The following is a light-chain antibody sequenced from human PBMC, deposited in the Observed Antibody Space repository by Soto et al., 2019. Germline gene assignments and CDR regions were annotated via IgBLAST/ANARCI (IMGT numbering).Light chain of an antibody. CDR3: QQYNSYSPT. CDR2: KAS. J-gene: IGKJ1*01. CDR1: QDINIY. Sequence: DIQMTQSPSSVFASVGYRVTITWQATQDINIYLNWYQQKAGKAPNLLIYKASRLESGVPSRFSGSGSETEFTLTISGLQPGDSATYYCQQYNSYSPTFGQGTKVDI. V-gene: IGKV1-5*03.